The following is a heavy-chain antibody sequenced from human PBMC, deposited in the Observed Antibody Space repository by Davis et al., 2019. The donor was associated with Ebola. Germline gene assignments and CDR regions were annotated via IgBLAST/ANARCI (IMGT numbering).Heavy chain of an antibody. CDR3: ARQESLYCHSDN. Sequence: KVSCKGSGYSFPSYWLSWLRQLLGKGPEWLGLIYAGDSDTRYSPSFDGHVTISVARSITTAYLQLSSLKARDTAIYYCARQESLYCHSDNWGQGTLVTVSS. CDR1: GYSFPSYW. V-gene: IGHV5-51*01. J-gene: IGHJ4*02. D-gene: IGHD2/OR15-2a*01. CDR2: IYAGDSDT.